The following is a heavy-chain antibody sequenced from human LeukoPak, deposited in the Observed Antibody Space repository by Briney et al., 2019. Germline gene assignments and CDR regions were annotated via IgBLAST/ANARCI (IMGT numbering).Heavy chain of an antibody. J-gene: IGHJ3*02. CDR3: ARGVLQDAFDI. V-gene: IGHV1-69*04. CDR2: IIPILGIA. CDR1: GGTFSSYA. D-gene: IGHD1-1*01. Sequence: SVKVSCKASGGTFSSYAISWVRQAPGQGLEWMGRIIPILGIANYAQKFQGRVTITADKSTSTAYMELSSLRSEDTAVFYCARGVLQDAFDIWGQGTMVTVSS.